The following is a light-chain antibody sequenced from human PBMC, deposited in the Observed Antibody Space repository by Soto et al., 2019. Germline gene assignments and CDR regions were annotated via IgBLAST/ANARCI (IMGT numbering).Light chain of an antibody. CDR2: GAL. CDR1: QTVSSRF. CDR3: QQYNTWPLT. Sequence: EIVLTQSPGTLSLSPGERATLSCRASQTVSSRFLAWYQQKPGQAPRLLIYGALSRATGIPDRFSGSGSATEFTLTISSLQSEDFAIYYCQQYNTWPLTFGGGTKVDIK. J-gene: IGKJ4*01. V-gene: IGKV3-20*01.